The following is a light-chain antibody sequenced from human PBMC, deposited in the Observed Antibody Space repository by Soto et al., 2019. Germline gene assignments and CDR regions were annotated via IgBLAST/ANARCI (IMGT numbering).Light chain of an antibody. J-gene: IGLJ3*02. CDR3: CSYAGTSTFWV. V-gene: IGLV2-23*02. Sequence: QPVLTQPASVSGSPGQSITIACTGTSSDVGSYNLVSWYQQHPGKAPQLMIFEVYKRPSGVSNRFSGSKSGNTASLTISGLQAEDEADYYCCSYAGTSTFWVCGGGTKLTVL. CDR1: SSDVGSYNL. CDR2: EVY.